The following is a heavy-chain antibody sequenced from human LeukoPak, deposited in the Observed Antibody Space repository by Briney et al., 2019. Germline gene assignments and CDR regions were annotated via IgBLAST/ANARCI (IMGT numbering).Heavy chain of an antibody. CDR2: INHSGST. J-gene: IGHJ4*02. CDR3: ARGNYYFDY. V-gene: IGHV4-34*01. D-gene: IGHD1-7*01. CDR1: GGSFSGYY. Sequence: PSETLSLTCAVYGGSFSGYYWSWIRQPPGKGLEWIGEINHSGSTNYNPSLKSRVTISVDTSKSQFSLKLSSVTAADTAVYYCARGNYYFDYWGQGTLVTVSS.